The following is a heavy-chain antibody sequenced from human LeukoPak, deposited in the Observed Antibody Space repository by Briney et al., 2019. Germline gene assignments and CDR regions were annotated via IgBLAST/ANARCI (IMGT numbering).Heavy chain of an antibody. J-gene: IGHJ5*02. CDR1: GFTFSSYS. CDR2: ISTSSSTI. V-gene: IGHV3-48*01. D-gene: IGHD1-1*01. Sequence: GGSLRLSCAAAGFTFSSYSMNWVRQAPGKGLERVSDISTSSSTIYYADSVKGLFNISRDNAKNSLYLQMNSLRAEDTAVYYCAREFTTGTTPRDNWFDPWGQGTLVTVSS. CDR3: AREFTTGTTPRDNWFDP.